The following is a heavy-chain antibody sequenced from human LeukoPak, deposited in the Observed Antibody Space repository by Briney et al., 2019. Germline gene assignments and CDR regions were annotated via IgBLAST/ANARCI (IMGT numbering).Heavy chain of an antibody. D-gene: IGHD1-7*01. CDR2: ISGSGGST. J-gene: IGHJ5*02. V-gene: IGHV3-23*01. Sequence: GGSLRLSCAASGFTFSNFGMHWVRQAPGKGLEWVSAISGSGGSTYYADSVKGRFTISRDNSKNTLYLQMNSLRAEDTAVYCCAKDKYYNWNYFFDPWGQGTLVTVSS. CDR3: AKDKYYNWNYFFDP. CDR1: GFTFSNFG.